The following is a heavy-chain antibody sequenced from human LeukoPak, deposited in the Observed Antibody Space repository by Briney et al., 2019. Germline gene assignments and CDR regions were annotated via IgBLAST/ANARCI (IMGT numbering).Heavy chain of an antibody. CDR2: ISSSGCTI. J-gene: IGHJ6*03. CDR1: GFTFSDYY. D-gene: IGHD1-26*01. V-gene: IGHV3-11*01. Sequence: GGSLRLFCAASGFTFSDYYMIWIRQAPGKGLEWVSYISSSGCTIYYADSVKGRFTISTDNATNSLYLQMNSLRAEDTAVYYCARDRAYLSREWELLSLGYYYYMDVWGKGTTVTVSS. CDR3: ARDRAYLSREWELLSLGYYYYMDV.